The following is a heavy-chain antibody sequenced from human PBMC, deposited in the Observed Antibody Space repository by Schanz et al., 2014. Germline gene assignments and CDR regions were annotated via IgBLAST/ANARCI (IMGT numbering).Heavy chain of an antibody. CDR1: GDSISSGGYY. V-gene: IGHV4-31*03. J-gene: IGHJ3*02. CDR2: ISYSGVT. CDR3: ARDRGHGDLPGDI. D-gene: IGHD4-17*01. Sequence: QVQLQESGPGLVKPSQTLSLTCTVSGDSISSGGYYWSWIRQHPGKGLEWIGYISYSGVTYYNPALKSRVTISMHTSKNQFSLKLSSVPAADTAVYYCARDRGHGDLPGDIWGQGTMVTVSS.